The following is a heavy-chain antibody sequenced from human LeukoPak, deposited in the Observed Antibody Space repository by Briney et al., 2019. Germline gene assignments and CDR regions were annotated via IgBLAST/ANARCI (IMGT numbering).Heavy chain of an antibody. CDR2: INHSGST. Sequence: SETLSLTCAAYGGSFSGYYWSWIRQPPGKGLEWIGEINHSGSTNYNPSLKSRVTISVDTSKNQFSLKLSSVTAADTAVYYCASTVGDPYQWLVLPRTFDYWGQGTLVTVSS. CDR1: GGSFSGYY. V-gene: IGHV4-34*01. J-gene: IGHJ4*02. D-gene: IGHD6-19*01. CDR3: ASTVGDPYQWLVLPRTFDY.